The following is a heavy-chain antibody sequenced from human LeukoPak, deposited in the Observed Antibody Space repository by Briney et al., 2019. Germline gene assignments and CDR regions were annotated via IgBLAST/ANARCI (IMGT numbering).Heavy chain of an antibody. V-gene: IGHV3-30-3*01. D-gene: IGHD5-18*01. CDR1: GFTFSSYA. J-gene: IGHJ4*02. CDR2: ISYDGSNK. CDR3: ARGYSYGYLDYFDY. Sequence: PGGSLRPSCAASGFTFSSYAMHWVRQAPGKGLEWVAVISYDGSNKYYADSVKGRFTISRDNSKNTLYLQMNSLRAEDTAVYYCARGYSYGYLDYFDYWGQGTLVTVSS.